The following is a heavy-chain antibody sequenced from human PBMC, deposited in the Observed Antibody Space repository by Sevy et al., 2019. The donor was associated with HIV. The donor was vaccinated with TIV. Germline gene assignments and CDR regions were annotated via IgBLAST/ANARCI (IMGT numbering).Heavy chain of an antibody. CDR1: TFTFNDYW. D-gene: IGHD3-16*01. J-gene: IGHJ6*02. V-gene: IGHV3-7*01. CDR3: ARWGGGLDV. Sequence: GGSLRLSCAASTFTFNDYWMNWVRQAPGKGREWVANINQHGSEKYIVDSVKGRFTISRDNAKNSLYLQMNSLRAEDMAVYYCARWGGGLDVWGQGTTVTVSS. CDR2: INQHGSEK.